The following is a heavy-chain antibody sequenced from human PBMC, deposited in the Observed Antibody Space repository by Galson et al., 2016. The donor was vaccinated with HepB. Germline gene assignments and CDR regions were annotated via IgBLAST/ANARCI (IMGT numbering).Heavy chain of an antibody. D-gene: IGHD2/OR15-2a*01. CDR1: GFTSSNHW. CDR3: TRGVSWAFDI. J-gene: IGHJ3*02. V-gene: IGHV3-74*01. Sequence: SLRLSCAASGFTSSNHWMHWVRQAPGKGLVWVSYINNDGSSTNYADSVKGRFTISRDNAKNTMFLQMNSLRAEDTAVYCCTRGVSWAFDIWGQGTMVTVSS. CDR2: INNDGSST.